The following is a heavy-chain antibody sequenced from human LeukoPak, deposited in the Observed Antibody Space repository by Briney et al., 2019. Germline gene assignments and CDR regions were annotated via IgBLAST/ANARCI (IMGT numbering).Heavy chain of an antibody. Sequence: GGSLRLSCAASGFTFSSYEMNWVRRAPGKGLEWVSYISSSGSTIYYADSVKGRFTISRDNAKNSLYLQMNSLRAEDTAVYYCAREAVGPAATNWFDPWGQGTLVTVSS. CDR1: GFTFSSYE. V-gene: IGHV3-48*03. D-gene: IGHD2-2*01. CDR2: ISSSGSTI. J-gene: IGHJ5*02. CDR3: AREAVGPAATNWFDP.